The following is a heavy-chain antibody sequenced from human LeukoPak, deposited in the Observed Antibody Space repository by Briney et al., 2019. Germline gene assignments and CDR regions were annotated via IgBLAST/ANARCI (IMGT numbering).Heavy chain of an antibody. Sequence: GGSLRLSCTASGFTFSRFGMHWVRQAPGKGLEWVAFMRYDGSNRYYANSVKGRFTISRDNSKNTLFLQMNTLRTEDTAFYYCAKTAPRSIQVWDYWGQGTLVTVSS. CDR2: MRYDGSNR. D-gene: IGHD5-18*01. V-gene: IGHV3-30*02. CDR3: AKTAPRSIQVWDY. J-gene: IGHJ4*02. CDR1: GFTFSRFG.